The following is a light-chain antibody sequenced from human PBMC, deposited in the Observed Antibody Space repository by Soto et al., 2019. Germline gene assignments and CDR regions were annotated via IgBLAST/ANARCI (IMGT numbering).Light chain of an antibody. J-gene: IGKJ1*01. CDR3: QQSYSTPRT. CDR1: QSISTW. Sequence: DIQMTQSHSTLPASVGDRATTTCRASQSISTWLAWFHQKPGKAPKVLISKASTLESWVPSRFSGSGSGTAFTFTISSLQPEDFATYYCQQSYSTPRTFGQGTKVDIK. V-gene: IGKV1-5*03. CDR2: KAS.